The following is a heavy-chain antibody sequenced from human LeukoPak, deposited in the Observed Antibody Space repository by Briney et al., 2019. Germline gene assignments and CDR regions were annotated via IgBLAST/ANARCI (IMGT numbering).Heavy chain of an antibody. D-gene: IGHD6-6*01. J-gene: IGHJ3*02. CDR1: GFTFSSYS. Sequence: PGGSLRLSCAASGFTFSSYSMNWVRQAPGKGLEWVSYISSSSSTIYYADSVKGRFTISRDNAKNSLYLQMNSLRAEDTAVYYCARDPPRASSHAFDIWGQGTMVTVSS. V-gene: IGHV3-48*01. CDR3: ARDPPRASSHAFDI. CDR2: ISSSSSTI.